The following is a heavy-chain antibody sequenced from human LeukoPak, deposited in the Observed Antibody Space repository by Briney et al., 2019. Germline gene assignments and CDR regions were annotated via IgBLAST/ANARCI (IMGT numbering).Heavy chain of an antibody. CDR3: AKDALDGYDYYGMDV. D-gene: IGHD2-8*01. J-gene: IGHJ6*02. CDR1: GFTSDDYA. Sequence: GGSLRLSCAASGFTSDDYAMHWVRQAPGKGLEWVSGISWNSGSIGYADSVKGRFTISRDNAKNSLYLQMNSLRAEDTALYYCAKDALDGYDYYGMDVWGQGATVTVSS. CDR2: ISWNSGSI. V-gene: IGHV3-9*02.